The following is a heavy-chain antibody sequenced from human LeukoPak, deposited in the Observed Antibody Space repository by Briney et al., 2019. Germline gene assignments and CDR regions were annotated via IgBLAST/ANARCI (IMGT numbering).Heavy chain of an antibody. V-gene: IGHV3-48*01. CDR1: GFTFSSYS. D-gene: IGHD3-16*01. J-gene: IGHJ4*02. CDR2: VSSDGTTI. Sequence: GGSLRLSCAASGFTFSSYSMNWVRQAPGKGLEWVSYVSSDGTTIQYADSVKGRFTISRDYAKNSLNLQMNSLRAEDTALYYCTRDGGWRDDYWGEGTLVTVSP. CDR3: TRDGGWRDDY.